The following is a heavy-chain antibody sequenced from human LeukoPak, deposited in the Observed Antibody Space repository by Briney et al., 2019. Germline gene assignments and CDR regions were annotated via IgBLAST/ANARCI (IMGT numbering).Heavy chain of an antibody. CDR2: ISGSGGST. CDR1: GFTFSSYA. J-gene: IGHJ4*02. D-gene: IGHD1-26*01. Sequence: GGSLRLSCAASGFTFSSYAMSWFRQAPGKGLEWVSAISGSGGSTYYADSVKGRFTISRDNSKNTLYLQLNSLRAEDTAVYYCAKSASGSYYPPDYWGQGTLVTVSS. V-gene: IGHV3-23*01. CDR3: AKSASGSYYPPDY.